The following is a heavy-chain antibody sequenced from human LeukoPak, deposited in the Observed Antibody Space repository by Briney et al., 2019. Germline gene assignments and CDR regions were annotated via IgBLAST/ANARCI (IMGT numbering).Heavy chain of an antibody. J-gene: IGHJ4*02. CDR3: ARGPLWDYDILTGYYTPPDY. CDR1: GGTFSSYA. V-gene: IGHV1-69*13. CDR2: IIPIFGTA. Sequence: SVKVSCTASGGTFSSYAISWVRQAPGQGLEWMGGIIPIFGTANYAQKFQGRVTITADESTSTAYMELSSLRSEDTAVYYCARGPLWDYDILTGYYTPPDYWGQGTLVTVSS. D-gene: IGHD3-9*01.